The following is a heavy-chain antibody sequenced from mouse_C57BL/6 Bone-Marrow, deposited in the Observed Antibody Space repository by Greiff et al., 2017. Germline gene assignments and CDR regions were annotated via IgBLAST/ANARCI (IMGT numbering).Heavy chain of an antibody. V-gene: IGHV1-87*01. CDR3: AEDSAVYYCAWGDPPRYFDV. D-gene: IGHD3-3*01. J-gene: IGHJ1*03. CDR1: YTFSRRVH. CDR2: GQGLEWIG. Sequence: QVQLQQSGPELARPWASVKISCQAFYTFSRRVHFAIRDTNYWMQWVKQRPGQGLEWIGAIYAGNGDTSYHQKFKGKATLTADKSSSTAYMQRSSLTAEDSAVYYCAWGDPPRYFDVWGTGTTVTVSA.